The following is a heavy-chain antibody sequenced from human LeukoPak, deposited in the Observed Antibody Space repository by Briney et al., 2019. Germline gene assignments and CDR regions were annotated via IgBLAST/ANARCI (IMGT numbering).Heavy chain of an antibody. V-gene: IGHV4-59*08. Sequence: SETLSLTCTVSGGSINNYYWSWIRQPPGKGLERIGYVYYSGSTNYNPSLKSRVTISVDTSKDQFSLKLSSVTAADTAVYYCATTENTSGWFTYWGQGALVTVSS. CDR2: VYYSGST. J-gene: IGHJ4*02. CDR3: ATTENTSGWFTY. CDR1: GGSINNYY. D-gene: IGHD6-19*01.